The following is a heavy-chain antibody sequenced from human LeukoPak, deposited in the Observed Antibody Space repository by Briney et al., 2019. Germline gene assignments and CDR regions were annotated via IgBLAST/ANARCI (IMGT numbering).Heavy chain of an antibody. CDR3: ARGWLQPYWYFDL. V-gene: IGHV1-18*01. J-gene: IGHJ2*01. D-gene: IGHD5-24*01. CDR2: FSLYNVNA. CDR1: GYTFTHYG. Sequence: ASVNVSCKASGYTFTHYGISWVRQAPGHGLEGMGWFSLYNVNADYAQKLQGRVTMTADTSTTTAYMALRSLRSDDTAVYYCARGWLQPYWYFDLWGRGTLVTVSS.